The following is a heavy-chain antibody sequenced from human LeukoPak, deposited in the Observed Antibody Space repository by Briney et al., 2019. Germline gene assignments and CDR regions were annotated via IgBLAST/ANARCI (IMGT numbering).Heavy chain of an antibody. CDR1: GYTLTELS. CDR2: IIPIFGTA. J-gene: IGHJ6*02. D-gene: IGHD2-15*01. CDR3: ARETIVVVVAATPNYYYGMDV. V-gene: IGHV1-69*13. Sequence: SVKVSCKVSGYTLTELSMHWVRQAPGQGLEWMGGIIPIFGTANYAQKFQGRVTITADESTSPAYMELSSLRSEDTAVYYCARETIVVVVAATPNYYYGMDVWGQGTTVTVSS.